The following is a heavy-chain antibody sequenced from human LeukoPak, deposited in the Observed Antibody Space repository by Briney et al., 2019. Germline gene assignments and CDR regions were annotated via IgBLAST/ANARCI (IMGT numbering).Heavy chain of an antibody. D-gene: IGHD3-3*01. V-gene: IGHV3-48*03. J-gene: IGHJ4*02. CDR2: ISSSGSTI. CDR1: GFTFSSYE. Sequence: QSGGSLRLSCAASGFTFSSYEMNWVRQAPGKGLGWVSYISSSGSTIYYADSVKGRFTISRDNAKNSLYLQMNSLRAEDTALYYCARDQNYDFGSFDYWGQGTLVTVSS. CDR3: ARDQNYDFGSFDY.